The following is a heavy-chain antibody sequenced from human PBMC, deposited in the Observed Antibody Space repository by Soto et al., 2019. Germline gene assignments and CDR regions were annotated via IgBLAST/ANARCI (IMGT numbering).Heavy chain of an antibody. CDR1: GYPFTTYD. Sequence: QVQLVQSGAEVKEPGASVKVSCQASGYPFTTYDFSWVRQAPGQGLEWMGWVSIYNGNTNYAQKLQGRVTLSTDTSTSTAYMELRTLTSDDTAVYYCARGGERGSQGLDVWGQGTTVTVSS. CDR2: VSIYNGNT. V-gene: IGHV1-18*01. D-gene: IGHD1-26*01. J-gene: IGHJ6*02. CDR3: ARGGERGSQGLDV.